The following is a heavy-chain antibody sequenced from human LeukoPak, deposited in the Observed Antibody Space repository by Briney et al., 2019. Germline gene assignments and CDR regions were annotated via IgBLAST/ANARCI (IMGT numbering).Heavy chain of an antibody. CDR1: GYTFTSYG. CDR2: ISAYNGNT. J-gene: IGHJ5*02. Sequence: ASVKVSCKASGYTFTSYGISWVRQAPGQGLEWMGWISAYNGNTNYAQKFQGRVTITTDESTSTAYMELSSLRSEDTAVYYCASSFNPYSLTNWFDPWGQGTLVTVSS. D-gene: IGHD2-21*01. CDR3: ASSFNPYSLTNWFDP. V-gene: IGHV1-18*01.